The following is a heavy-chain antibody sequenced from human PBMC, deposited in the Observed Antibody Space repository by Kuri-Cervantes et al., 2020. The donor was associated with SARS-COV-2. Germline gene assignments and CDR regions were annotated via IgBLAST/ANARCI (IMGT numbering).Heavy chain of an antibody. CDR3: ARGPGDYWDYYYYYMDV. V-gene: IGHV1-8*03. CDR2: MNPNSGNT. D-gene: IGHD2/OR15-2a*01. CDR1: GYTFTSYD. J-gene: IGHJ6*03. Sequence: ASVKVSCKASGYTFTSYDINWVRQAAGQGVEWMGWMNPNSGNTGYVQKFQGRVTITRNTSISTAYMELSSLRSEDTAVYYCARGPGDYWDYYYYYMDVWGKGTTVTVSS.